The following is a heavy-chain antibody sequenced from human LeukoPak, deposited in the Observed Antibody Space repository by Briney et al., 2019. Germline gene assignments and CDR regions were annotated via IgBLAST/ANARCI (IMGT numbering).Heavy chain of an antibody. V-gene: IGHV4-59*08. CDR1: GGSISNYY. J-gene: IGHJ6*02. Sequence: SETLSLTCTVSGGSISNYYWTWMRQPPGKGLEWIGYIYDSGSTSTDYNPSLKSRVTISVDTSKNQFSLKLNSVTAADTAEYYCARRRRIGAAGEDGMDVWGQGTTVTVSS. CDR3: ARRRRIGAAGEDGMDV. CDR2: IYDSGSTST. D-gene: IGHD6-13*01.